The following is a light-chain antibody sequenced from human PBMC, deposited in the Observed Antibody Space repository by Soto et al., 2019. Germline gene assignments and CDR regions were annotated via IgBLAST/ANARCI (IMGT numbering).Light chain of an antibody. J-gene: IGLJ2*01. V-gene: IGLV2-14*01. Sequence: QSALTQPASVSGSPGQSIAISCTGTSSDVGSYNSVSWYQQFPGKAPKLILYAVTNRPSGVSNRFSGSKSGNTASLTISGLQAEDEADYFCGSYTTSATLVFGVGTQLTVL. CDR2: AVT. CDR3: GSYTTSATLV. CDR1: SSDVGSYNS.